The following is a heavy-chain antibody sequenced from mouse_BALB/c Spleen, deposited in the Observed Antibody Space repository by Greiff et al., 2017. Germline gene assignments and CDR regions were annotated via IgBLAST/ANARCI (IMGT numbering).Heavy chain of an antibody. CDR1: GFNIKDTY. CDR3: AGDGYYVDYAMDY. J-gene: IGHJ4*01. CDR2: IDPANGNT. V-gene: IGHV14-3*02. Sequence: EVQLQQSGAELVKPGASVKLSCTASGFNIKDTYMHWVKQRPEQGLEWIGRIDPANGNTKYDPKFQGKATITADTSSNTTYLQLSSLTSEDTAVYYCAGDGYYVDYAMDYWGQGTSVTVSS. D-gene: IGHD2-3*01.